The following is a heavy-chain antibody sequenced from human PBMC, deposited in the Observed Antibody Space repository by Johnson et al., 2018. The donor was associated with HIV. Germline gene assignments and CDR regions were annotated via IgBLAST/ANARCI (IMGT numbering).Heavy chain of an antibody. CDR1: GFTFDDYA. V-gene: IGHV3-9*01. CDR3: ARGADPGIAAALV. CDR2: ISWNGGSI. J-gene: IGHJ3*01. Sequence: LVESGGGLVQPGRSLRLSCAASGFTFDDYAMHWVRQAPGKGLEWVSGISWNGGSIGYADSVKGRFSISRDNAKNSLYLQMNSLRAEDTALYYCARGADPGIAAALVWGQGTMVTVSS. D-gene: IGHD6-13*01.